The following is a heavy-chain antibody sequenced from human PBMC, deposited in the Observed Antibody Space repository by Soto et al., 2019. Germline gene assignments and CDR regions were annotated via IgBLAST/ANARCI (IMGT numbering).Heavy chain of an antibody. D-gene: IGHD5-12*01. CDR3: AKEGNEMATSNQFDY. Sequence: QVQLVESGGGVVQPGRSLRLSCAASGFTFSSYGMHWVRQAPGKGLEWVAVISYDGSNKYYADSVKGRFTISRDNSKNTLDLQMNSLRAEDTAVYYCAKEGNEMATSNQFDYWGQGTLVNVSS. J-gene: IGHJ4*02. CDR1: GFTFSSYG. V-gene: IGHV3-30*18. CDR2: ISYDGSNK.